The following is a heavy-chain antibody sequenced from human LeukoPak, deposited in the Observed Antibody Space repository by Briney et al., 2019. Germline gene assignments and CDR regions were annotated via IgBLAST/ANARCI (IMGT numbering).Heavy chain of an antibody. CDR3: ARVAVVRGVTNWFDH. CDR1: GYTFTSYG. CDR2: ISAYNGNT. D-gene: IGHD3-10*01. V-gene: IGHV1-18*01. J-gene: IGHJ5*02. Sequence: ASVKVSCKASGYTFTSYGISWVRQAPGQGLEWMGWISAYNGNTNYAQKLQGRVTMTTDTSTSTAYMELRSLRSDDTAVYYCARVAVVRGVTNWFDHWGQGTLVTVSS.